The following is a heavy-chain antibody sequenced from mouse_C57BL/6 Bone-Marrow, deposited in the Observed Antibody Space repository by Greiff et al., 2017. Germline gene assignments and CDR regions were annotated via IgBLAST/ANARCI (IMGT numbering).Heavy chain of an antibody. J-gene: IGHJ1*03. D-gene: IGHD1-1*01. CDR3: ARQRYYGSSYGWYFYV. CDR2: INSDGGST. CDR1: EYDFPSHD. V-gene: IGHV5-2*01. Sequence: EVQVVESGGGLVQPGESLKLSCESSEYDFPSHDMSWVRQTPEKRLELVAAINSDGGSTYYPDTMESRFIISSDNTKKTLYLQMSSLRSEDTALYYCARQRYYGSSYGWYFYVWGTGTTVTVSS.